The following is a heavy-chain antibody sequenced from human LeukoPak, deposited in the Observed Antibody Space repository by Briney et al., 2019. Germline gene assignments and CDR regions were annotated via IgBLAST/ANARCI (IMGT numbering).Heavy chain of an antibody. D-gene: IGHD3-10*01. CDR2: IYYSGST. CDR1: GGSISSSSYF. J-gene: IGHJ5*02. CDR3: ARQRGVTMVRGVEFDP. V-gene: IGHV4-39*01. Sequence: SETLSLTCTVSGGSISSSSYFWGWVRQPPGKGLEWIATIYYSGSTYYNPSLKSRVTISVDASKNQFSLKLTSVTAADTAMYYCARQRGVTMVRGVEFDPWGQGTLVTVSS.